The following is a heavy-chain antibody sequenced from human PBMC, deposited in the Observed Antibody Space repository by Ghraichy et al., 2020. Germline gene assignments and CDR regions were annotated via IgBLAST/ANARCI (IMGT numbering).Heavy chain of an antibody. Sequence: GGSPRLSSAGSGFAFNAYWMSWVRQPPGKGLMWVARIDTEGGVTKYADSVKGRFTFSRDNAKNTLYLQMNSLTVDDTAVYYCTRLGGSNWHDYWGQGTLVTVSS. CDR2: IDTEGGVT. D-gene: IGHD6-13*01. V-gene: IGHV3-74*03. CDR1: GFAFNAYW. J-gene: IGHJ4*02. CDR3: TRLGGSNWHDY.